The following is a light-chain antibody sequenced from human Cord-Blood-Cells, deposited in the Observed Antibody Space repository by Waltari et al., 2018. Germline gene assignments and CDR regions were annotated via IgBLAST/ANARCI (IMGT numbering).Light chain of an antibody. CDR2: DVS. V-gene: IGLV2-14*01. Sequence: QSALTQTASVSGSPGQSITISCTGTSSDVGGYNYVSWYQQHPGKAPKLMIYDVSNRPSGVSNRFSGPKSGNTASLTISGLQAEDEADYYCSSYTSSSTLVFGGGTKLTVL. CDR3: SSYTSSSTLV. J-gene: IGLJ3*02. CDR1: SSDVGGYNY.